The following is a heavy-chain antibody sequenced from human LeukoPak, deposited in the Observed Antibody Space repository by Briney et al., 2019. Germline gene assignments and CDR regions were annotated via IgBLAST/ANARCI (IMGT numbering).Heavy chain of an antibody. V-gene: IGHV1-8*01. CDR3: AREIRGYYYLDV. D-gene: IGHD3-3*01. CDR2: MNPTSGNT. CDR1: GYSFTSYD. Sequence: ASVKVSCKASGYSFTSYDIDWVRQAAGQGLEWMGWMNPTSGNTVYAQKFQGRVSMTRDTSMTTAYMELFSLKPEDTALYLCAREIRGYYYLDVWGTGTTVTVSS. J-gene: IGHJ6*03.